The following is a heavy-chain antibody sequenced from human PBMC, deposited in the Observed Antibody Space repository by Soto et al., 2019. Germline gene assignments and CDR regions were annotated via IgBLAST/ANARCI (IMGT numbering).Heavy chain of an antibody. CDR2: IYYSGST. Sequence: QLQLQESGPGLVKPSETLSLTCTVSGGSIRSSSSYWDWIRQPPGKGLEWIGSIYYSGSTYYNPSLKSRVIISMDKSKNQFSLNVSSVTAADTAVNYCARRRGVVQDGMDVWGQGTTVIVSS. D-gene: IGHD3-3*01. V-gene: IGHV4-39*01. CDR1: GGSIRSSSSY. J-gene: IGHJ6*02. CDR3: ARRRGVVQDGMDV.